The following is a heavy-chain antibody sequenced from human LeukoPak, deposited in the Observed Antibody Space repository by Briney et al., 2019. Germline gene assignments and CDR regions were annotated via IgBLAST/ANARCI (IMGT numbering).Heavy chain of an antibody. Sequence: ASVKASCKASGYTFTGYYMHWVRQAPGQGLEWMGWINPNSGGTNYAQKFQGRVTMTRDTSISTAYMELSRLRSDDTAVYYCARVRSDTAMAYFDYWGQGTLVTVSS. CDR2: INPNSGGT. CDR3: ARVRSDTAMAYFDY. V-gene: IGHV1-2*02. J-gene: IGHJ4*02. CDR1: GYTFTGYY. D-gene: IGHD5-18*01.